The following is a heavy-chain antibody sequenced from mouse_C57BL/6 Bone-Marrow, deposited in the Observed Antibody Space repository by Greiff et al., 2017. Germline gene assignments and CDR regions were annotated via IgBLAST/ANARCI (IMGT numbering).Heavy chain of an antibody. CDR3: ARRLLFSWYFDV. J-gene: IGHJ1*03. Sequence: VQLQQSGAELVKPGASVKISCKASGYAFSSYWMNWVKQRPGKGLEWIGQIYPGDGDTNYNGKFKGKATLTADKSSSTAYRQLSSLSSEDSAVYFCARRLLFSWYFDVWGTGTTVTVSS. V-gene: IGHV1-80*01. CDR1: GYAFSSYW. D-gene: IGHD3-2*02. CDR2: IYPGDGDT.